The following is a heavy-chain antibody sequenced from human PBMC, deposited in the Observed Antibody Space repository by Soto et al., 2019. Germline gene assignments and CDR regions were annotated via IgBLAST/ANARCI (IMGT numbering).Heavy chain of an antibody. Sequence: SQTLSLTCAISGDSVSSNSAAWNWIRLSPSRGLEWLARTYYRSRWYNDYAVSVRSRITVNPDTSKNQFSLQLTSVTPEDTAVYYCAREGSSDYYYYYMDVWGKGTTVTVSS. CDR2: TYYRSRWYN. CDR1: GDSVSSNSAA. V-gene: IGHV6-1*01. J-gene: IGHJ6*03. CDR3: AREGSSDYYYYYMDV. D-gene: IGHD2-15*01.